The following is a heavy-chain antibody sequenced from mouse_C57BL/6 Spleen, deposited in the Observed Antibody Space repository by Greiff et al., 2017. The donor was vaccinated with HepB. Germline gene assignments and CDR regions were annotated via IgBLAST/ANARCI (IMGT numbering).Heavy chain of an antibody. CDR2: ISSGGSYT. Sequence: VQLKESGGDLVKPGGSLRLSCAASGFTFSSYGMSWVRQTPDKRLEWVATISSGGSYTYYPDSVKGRFTISRDNAKNTLYLQMSSLKSEDTAMYYCARQRTTVFDYWGQGTTLTVSS. J-gene: IGHJ2*01. CDR3: ARQRTTVFDY. V-gene: IGHV5-6*01. D-gene: IGHD1-1*01. CDR1: GFTFSSYG.